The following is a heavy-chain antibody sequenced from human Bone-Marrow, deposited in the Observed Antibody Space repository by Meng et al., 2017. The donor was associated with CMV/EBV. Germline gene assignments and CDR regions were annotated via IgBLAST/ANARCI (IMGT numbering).Heavy chain of an antibody. J-gene: IGHJ3*02. D-gene: IGHD1-26*01. CDR2: FYTGGGT. Sequence: GGSLRLSCAASGFTFSNAWMSWVRQAPGKGLEWVSTFYTGGGTYYADSVKGRFAISRDNSKNTLYLQMNSLRGEDTAVYYCARDGGGVLLDAFDIWGQGTRVT. V-gene: IGHV3-53*01. CDR1: GFTFSNAW. CDR3: ARDGGGVLLDAFDI.